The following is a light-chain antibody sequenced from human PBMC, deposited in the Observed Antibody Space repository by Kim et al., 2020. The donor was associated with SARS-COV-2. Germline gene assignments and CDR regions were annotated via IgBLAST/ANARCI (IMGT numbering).Light chain of an antibody. CDR3: QQYNNWRT. CDR1: QSVSSTY. CDR2: GTS. J-gene: IGKJ2*01. Sequence: SLSPGEGATLSCRASQSVSSTYLAWYQQKSGQAPRLLIYGTSTRATGIPARFSGSGSGTEFTLTISSLQSEDFAVYYCQQYNNWRTFGQGTKLEI. V-gene: IGKV3-15*01.